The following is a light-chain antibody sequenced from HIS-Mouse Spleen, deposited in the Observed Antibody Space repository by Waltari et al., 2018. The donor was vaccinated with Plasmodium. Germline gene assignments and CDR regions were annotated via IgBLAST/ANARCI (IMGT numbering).Light chain of an antibody. V-gene: IGLV4-69*01. CDR3: QTWGTGMGV. J-gene: IGLJ2*01. CDR2: LNSDGSH. CDR1: SGHSRYA. Sequence: QLVLTQSPSASASLGASVKLTCTLSSGHSRYAIAWHQQQPEQGPRYLMKLNSDGSHSKGDGIPDRFSGSSSGAERYLTISSLQSEDEADYYCQTWGTGMGVFGGGTKLTVL.